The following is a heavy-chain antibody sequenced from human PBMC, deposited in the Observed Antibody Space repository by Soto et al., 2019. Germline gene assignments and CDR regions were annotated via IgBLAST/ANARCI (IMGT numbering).Heavy chain of an antibody. CDR1: VFTFSGYS. V-gene: IGHV3-48*02. CDR3: VREDILGVRSFDY. Sequence: GSLRLSCAASVFTFSGYSVNWVRQAPGKGLEWVSYISSGSKTIYYADSVKGRFIVSRDNAQNSQYLQMNSLRDEDTAVYYCVREDILGVRSFDYWGQGTLVTVSS. CDR2: ISSGSKTI. D-gene: IGHD3-9*01. J-gene: IGHJ4*02.